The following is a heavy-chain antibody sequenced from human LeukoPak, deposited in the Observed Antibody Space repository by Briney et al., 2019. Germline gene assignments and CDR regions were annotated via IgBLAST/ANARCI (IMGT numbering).Heavy chain of an antibody. D-gene: IGHD4-17*01. CDR3: ARCKNDYGDYVFDY. CDR2: IRSKANTYAS. Sequence: GGSLRLSCAASGFTFSGSAIHWVRQASGKGLEWVGRIRSKANTYASAYAASVKGNFTISRDDSKNTAYLQMNSLRAEDTAVYYCARCKNDYGDYVFDYWGQGTLVTVSS. J-gene: IGHJ4*02. V-gene: IGHV3-73*01. CDR1: GFTFSGSA.